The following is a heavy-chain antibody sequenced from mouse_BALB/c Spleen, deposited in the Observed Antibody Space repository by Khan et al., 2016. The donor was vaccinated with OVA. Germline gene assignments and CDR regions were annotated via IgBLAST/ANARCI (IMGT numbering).Heavy chain of an antibody. CDR3: ARQNYYGYALDY. V-gene: IGHV3-2*02. J-gene: IGHJ4*01. D-gene: IGHD1-1*01. Sequence: EVELVESGPGLVKPSQSLSLTCTVTGYSITSNYAWSWIRQFPGNKLEWMGYISYSGSTNYNPSLKSRISVTRDTSENQLFLQLNSVTAEDTATXYCARQNYYGYALDYWGQGTSVTVSS. CDR2: ISYSGST. CDR1: GYSITSNYA.